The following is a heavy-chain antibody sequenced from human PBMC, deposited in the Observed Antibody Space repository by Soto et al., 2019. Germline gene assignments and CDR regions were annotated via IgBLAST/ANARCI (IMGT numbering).Heavy chain of an antibody. Sequence: GESLKISCKGSGYSFTTYWITWVRQMPGKGLEWMGKIDPSDSYTNYSPSFQGHVTISADKSITTAYLQWSSLKASDTAMYYCARRRYFGAFDIWGQGTMVTVSS. CDR2: IDPSDSYT. D-gene: IGHD1-26*01. CDR3: ARRRYFGAFDI. V-gene: IGHV5-10-1*01. CDR1: GYSFTTYW. J-gene: IGHJ3*02.